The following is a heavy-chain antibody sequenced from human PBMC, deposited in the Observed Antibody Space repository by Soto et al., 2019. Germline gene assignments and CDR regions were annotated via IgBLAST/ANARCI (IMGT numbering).Heavy chain of an antibody. Sequence: SETLSLTCAVSGGSINTGGYSWIWIRQPPGEGLEWIGYIYYSGSTNYNPSLKSRVTISVDTSKNQFSLKLSSVTAADTAVYYCARALWGPAGHINWFDPWGQGTLVTVSS. V-gene: IGHV4-61*08. D-gene: IGHD2-2*01. CDR3: ARALWGPAGHINWFDP. J-gene: IGHJ5*02. CDR2: IYYSGST. CDR1: GGSINTGGYS.